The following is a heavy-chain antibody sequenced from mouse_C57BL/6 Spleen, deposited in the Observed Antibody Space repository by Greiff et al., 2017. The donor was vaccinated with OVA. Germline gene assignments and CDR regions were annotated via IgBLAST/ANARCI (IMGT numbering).Heavy chain of an antibody. V-gene: IGHV1-22*01. D-gene: IGHD2-1*01. Sequence: VQLQQSGPELVKPGASVKMSCKASGYTFTDYNMHWVKQSHGKSLEWIGYINPNNGGTSYNQKFKGKATLTVNKSSSTAYMELRSLTSEDSAVYYCASGIYYGNYFVFDYWGQGTTLTVSS. CDR1: GYTFTDYN. CDR3: ASGIYYGNYFVFDY. J-gene: IGHJ2*01. CDR2: INPNNGGT.